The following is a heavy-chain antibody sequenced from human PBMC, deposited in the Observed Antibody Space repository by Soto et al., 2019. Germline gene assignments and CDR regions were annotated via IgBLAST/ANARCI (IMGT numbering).Heavy chain of an antibody. CDR3: ARSGNSNGLVFDY. Sequence: PSGTIAITCALCGGRINGYDWGWILQTPGKGLEWIGYIYYGGSTRHNPSLDSRVTVSADTSKNQIPLRLTSVTAADTAVYYCARSGNSNGLVFDYWGQGILVTVSS. D-gene: IGHD5-18*01. CDR2: IYYGGST. V-gene: IGHV4-59*07. CDR1: GGRINGYD. J-gene: IGHJ4*02.